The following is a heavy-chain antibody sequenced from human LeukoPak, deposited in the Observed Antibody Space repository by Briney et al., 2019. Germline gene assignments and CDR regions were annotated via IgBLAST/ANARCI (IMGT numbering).Heavy chain of an antibody. J-gene: IGHJ4*02. Sequence: SETLSLTCAVYGGSFSSYYWSWIRQPPGKGLEWIGEINHSGSTNYNPSLKSRVTISVDTSKNQFSLKLSSVTAADTAVYYCARRTRYYDILTGALDYWGQGALVTVSS. CDR1: GGSFSSYY. CDR3: ARRTRYYDILTGALDY. D-gene: IGHD3-9*01. CDR2: INHSGST. V-gene: IGHV4-34*01.